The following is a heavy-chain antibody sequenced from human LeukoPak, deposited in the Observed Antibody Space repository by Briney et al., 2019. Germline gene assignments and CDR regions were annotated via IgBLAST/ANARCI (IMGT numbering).Heavy chain of an antibody. CDR2: INHSGST. Sequence: ASETLSLTCTVSGGSISSYYWSWIRQPPGKGLEWIGEINHSGSTNYNPSLKSRVTISVDTSKNQFSLKLSSVTAADTAVYYCARIYYYGSLIRRYGMDVWGQGTTVTVSS. D-gene: IGHD3-10*01. V-gene: IGHV4-34*01. CDR3: ARIYYYGSLIRRYGMDV. J-gene: IGHJ6*02. CDR1: GGSISSYY.